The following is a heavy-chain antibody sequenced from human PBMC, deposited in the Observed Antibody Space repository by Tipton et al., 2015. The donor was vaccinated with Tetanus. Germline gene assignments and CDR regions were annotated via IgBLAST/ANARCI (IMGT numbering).Heavy chain of an antibody. CDR2: IFASGST. V-gene: IGHV4-4*08. J-gene: IGHJ3*01. CDR3: ARRSYFTSITCFDAFDL. CDR1: GDSMTKYY. Sequence: LRLSCTVSGDSMTKYYWSWVRQPPGKGLEWISYIFASGSTNYNPALKSRVTISMDTSKNQISLKLSSVTAADTAVYFCARRSYFTSITCFDAFDLWGPGTRLTVSS. D-gene: IGHD3-3*01.